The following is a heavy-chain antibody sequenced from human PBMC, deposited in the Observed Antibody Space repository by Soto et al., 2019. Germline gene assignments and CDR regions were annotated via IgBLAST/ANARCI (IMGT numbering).Heavy chain of an antibody. CDR1: GFTFSSYA. J-gene: IGHJ6*02. CDR3: ARERGANDYGDVYYYGMDV. CDR2: ISYDGSNK. D-gene: IGHD4-17*01. Sequence: GGSLRLSCAASGFTFSSYAMHWVRQAPGKGLEWVAVISYDGSNKYYADSVKGRFTISRDNSKNTLYLQMNSLRAEDTAVYYCARERGANDYGDVYYYGMDVWGQGTTVTVSS. V-gene: IGHV3-30-3*01.